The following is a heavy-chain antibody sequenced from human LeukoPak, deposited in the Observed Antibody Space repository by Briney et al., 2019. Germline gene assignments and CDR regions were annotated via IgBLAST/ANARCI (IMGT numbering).Heavy chain of an antibody. CDR3: AKDVSRTYCLGGGSCYSGSSGMDV. D-gene: IGHD2-15*01. V-gene: IGHV3-30*18. Sequence: GGSLRLSCAASGFTFSSYGMHWVRQAPGKGLEGVAVISYDGSNKYYADSVKGRFTISRDNSKNTLYLQMTSLRAEDTAVYYCAKDVSRTYCLGGGSCYSGSSGMDVWGQGTTVTVSS. CDR2: ISYDGSNK. J-gene: IGHJ6*02. CDR1: GFTFSSYG.